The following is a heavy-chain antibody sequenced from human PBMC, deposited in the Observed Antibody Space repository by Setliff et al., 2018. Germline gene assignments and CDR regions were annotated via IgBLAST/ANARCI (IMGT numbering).Heavy chain of an antibody. CDR2: INPKSGGA. J-gene: IGHJ3*02. CDR1: GYTFSDYY. V-gene: IGHV1-2*02. D-gene: IGHD3-22*01. CDR3: ARDVFPYHYEGAFDI. Sequence: ASVKVSCKASGYTFSDYYMYWVRQAPGQGLEWMGWINPKSGGAHYAQKFRGKVTMSRETSISTDYMDMSSLRSEDTAVYYCARDVFPYHYEGAFDIWGQGTRGTVS.